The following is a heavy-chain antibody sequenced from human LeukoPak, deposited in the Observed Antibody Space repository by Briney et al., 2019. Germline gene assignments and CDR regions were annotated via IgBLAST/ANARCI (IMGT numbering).Heavy chain of an antibody. V-gene: IGHV3-64*01. CDR3: ARGQVRGVMFYNYYGMDV. Sequence: GGSLRLSCVASGFTFRAYAMHWVRQAPGKGLEYVSGISSDGGNTHYANSVKDRFTMSRDNSKNTLCLQLGSPRADDMAVYYCARGQVRGVMFYNYYGMDVWGQGTTVTVSS. J-gene: IGHJ6*02. CDR2: ISSDGGNT. D-gene: IGHD3-10*01. CDR1: GFTFRAYA.